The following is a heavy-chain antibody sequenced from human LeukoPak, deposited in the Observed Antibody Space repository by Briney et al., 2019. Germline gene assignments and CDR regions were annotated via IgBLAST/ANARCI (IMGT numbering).Heavy chain of an antibody. D-gene: IGHD3-10*01. V-gene: IGHV3-43D*04. J-gene: IGHJ4*02. CDR2: IGWGGGST. CDR3: AKDRSGNSYGHFDY. CDR1: GFTFDDYA. Sequence: PGGSLRLSCAASGFTFDDYAMHWVRQAPGKGLEWVSLIGWGGGSTYYAGSVKGRFTISRDNSKNSLYLHMNSLRAEDTALYYCAKDRSGNSYGHFDYWGQGTLVTVSS.